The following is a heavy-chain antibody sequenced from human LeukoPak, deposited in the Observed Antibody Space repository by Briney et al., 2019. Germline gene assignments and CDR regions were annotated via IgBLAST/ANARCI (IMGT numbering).Heavy chain of an antibody. V-gene: IGHV4-59*01. J-gene: IGHJ5*02. Sequence: SETLSLTCTVSGGSISNYYWSWIRQPPWKGLEWIGYIYYSGSTNYNPSLKSRVTISVDTSKNQFSLKLSSVTAADTAVYYCARSPPPYSYDSSGSNGFDPWGQGTLVTVSS. CDR1: GGSISNYY. CDR2: IYYSGST. CDR3: ARSPPPYSYDSSGSNGFDP. D-gene: IGHD3-22*01.